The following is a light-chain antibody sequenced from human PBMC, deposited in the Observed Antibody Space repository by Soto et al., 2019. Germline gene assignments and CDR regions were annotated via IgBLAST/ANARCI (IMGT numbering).Light chain of an antibody. CDR1: QSLSSIY. V-gene: IGKV3-20*01. CDR2: RTS. CDR3: QQYNNWPWT. Sequence: ENVLTQSPGTLSLSPVQGATLSCRASQSLSSIYLAWYQQKPGQAPRLLIYRTSSRATGIPDRFSGSESETDFTLTISRLEPEDFAVYYCQQYNNWPWTFGQGTKVDIK. J-gene: IGKJ1*01.